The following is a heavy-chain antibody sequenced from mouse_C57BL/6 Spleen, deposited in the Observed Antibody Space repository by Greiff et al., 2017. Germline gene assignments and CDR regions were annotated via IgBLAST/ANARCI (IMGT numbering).Heavy chain of an antibody. CDR2: INPSTGGT. CDR1: GYSFTGYY. Sequence: VQLQQSGPELVKPGASVKISCKASGYSFTGYYMNWVKQSPEKSLEWIGEINPSTGGTTSNQKFKAKATLHVDKSSSTAYMQLKSLTAEDSAVYYCARTGNWDWYFYVWGTGTTVTVAS. D-gene: IGHD4-1*01. J-gene: IGHJ1*03. V-gene: IGHV1-42*01. CDR3: ARTGNWDWYFYV.